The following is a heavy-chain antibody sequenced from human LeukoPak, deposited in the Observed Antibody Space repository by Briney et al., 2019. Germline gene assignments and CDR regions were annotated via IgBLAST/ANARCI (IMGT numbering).Heavy chain of an antibody. CDR3: AKGLKSYDSTGYPS. CDR2: ISYDGSNK. D-gene: IGHD3-22*01. J-gene: IGHJ4*02. V-gene: IGHV3-30-3*01. Sequence: GGSLRLSCAASGFTFSSYAMHWVRQAPGKGLEWVAVISYDGSNKYYADSVKGRFTISRDNSKNTLYLQMNSLRAEDTAVYYCAKGLKSYDSTGYPSWGQGTRVTVSS. CDR1: GFTFSSYA.